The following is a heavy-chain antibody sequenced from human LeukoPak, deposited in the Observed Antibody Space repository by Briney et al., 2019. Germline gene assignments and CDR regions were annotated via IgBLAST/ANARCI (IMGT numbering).Heavy chain of an antibody. D-gene: IGHD3-22*01. Sequence: PSETLCLTCTVSGGSISSYYWSWIRQPPGKGLEWIGYIYYSGSTYYNPSLKSRVTISVDTSRNQFSLKLSSVTAADTAVYYCAWLSRWYFDYWGQGTLVTVSS. V-gene: IGHV4-59*08. CDR1: GGSISSYY. CDR3: AWLSRWYFDY. CDR2: IYYSGST. J-gene: IGHJ4*02.